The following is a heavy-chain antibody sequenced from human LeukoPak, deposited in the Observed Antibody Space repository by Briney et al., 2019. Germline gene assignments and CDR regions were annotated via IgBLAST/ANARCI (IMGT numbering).Heavy chain of an antibody. CDR3: ARGTATVITYYYYYMDV. CDR1: GYSISSGYY. J-gene: IGHJ6*03. Sequence: PSETLSLTCAVSGYSISSGYYWGWIRPPPGKGLEGIGSIYHSGSTYYNPSLKSRVTISVDTSKNQFSLKLSSVTAADTAVYYCARGTATVITYYYYYMDVWGKGTTVTVSS. CDR2: IYHSGST. V-gene: IGHV4-38-2*01. D-gene: IGHD4-11*01.